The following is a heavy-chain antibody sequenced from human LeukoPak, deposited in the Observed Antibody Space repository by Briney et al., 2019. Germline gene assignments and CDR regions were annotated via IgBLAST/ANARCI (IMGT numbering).Heavy chain of an antibody. V-gene: IGHV4-59*01. CDR2: LYYSGST. D-gene: IGHD6-13*01. J-gene: IGHJ4*02. Sequence: SETLSLTCTVSGGSISSYYWSWIRQPPGKGLEWIGYLYYSGSTNYNPSLKSRVTISVDTSKNQFSLKLSSVTAADTAVYYCARGPAAGTFDYWGQGTLVTVSS. CDR3: ARGPAAGTFDY. CDR1: GGSISSYY.